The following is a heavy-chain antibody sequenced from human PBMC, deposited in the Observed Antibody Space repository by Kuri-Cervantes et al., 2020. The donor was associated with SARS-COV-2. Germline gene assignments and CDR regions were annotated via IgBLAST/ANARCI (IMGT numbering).Heavy chain of an antibody. V-gene: IGHV3-33*01. CDR1: GFTFSSYG. CDR3: ARDYSSWYKGPFDY. Sequence: GESLKISCAASGFTFSSYGMHWVRQAPGKGLEWVAVIWYDGSNKYYADSVKGRFTISRDNSKNTLYLQMDSLRAEDTAVYYCARDYSSWYKGPFDYWGQGTLVTDSS. J-gene: IGHJ4*02. CDR2: IWYDGSNK. D-gene: IGHD6-13*01.